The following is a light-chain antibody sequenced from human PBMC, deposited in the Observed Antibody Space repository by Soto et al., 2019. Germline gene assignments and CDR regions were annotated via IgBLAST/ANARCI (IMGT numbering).Light chain of an antibody. J-gene: IGKJ4*01. Sequence: EIVLTQSPGTLSLSPGERATLSCRASQSVSSSSLAWYQQKPGQAPRLLIYGASSRATVIPDRFSGSGSGTDFTLTISRLEPEDFAGYYCQQYGSSPRTFGGGTKVEIK. CDR3: QQYGSSPRT. CDR1: QSVSSSS. V-gene: IGKV3-20*01. CDR2: GAS.